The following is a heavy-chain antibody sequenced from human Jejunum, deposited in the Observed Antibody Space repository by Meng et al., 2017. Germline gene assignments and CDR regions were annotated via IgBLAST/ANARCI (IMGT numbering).Heavy chain of an antibody. Sequence: GSLRLSCRVSGGSISSHHWTWIRQPPGKELEWIGYMYYSGSTNYNPALKRRATTSVGRSRSEFSLRLNSVTAADTAVYYCARYGDYDSIDYWGQGTLVTVSS. V-gene: IGHV4-59*11. CDR3: ARYGDYDSIDY. CDR2: MYYSGST. D-gene: IGHD4-17*01. CDR1: GGSISSHH. J-gene: IGHJ4*02.